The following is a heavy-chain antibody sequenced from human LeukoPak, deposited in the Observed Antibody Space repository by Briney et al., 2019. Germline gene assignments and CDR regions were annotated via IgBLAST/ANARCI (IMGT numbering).Heavy chain of an antibody. D-gene: IGHD6-13*01. V-gene: IGHV4-31*02. CDR3: ASHRAAIPGIAAAEFDY. CDR2: IYYSVST. CDR1: GGSFSSGGYY. Sequence: PSQTLSLPWTVSGGSFSSGGYYWSWIRQHPGKGLEWIGYIYYSVSTYYNASLKRRVTISVDTSKNPYPLTLSSVPAADTAVYYCASHRAAIPGIAAAEFDYWGQGTLVTVSS. J-gene: IGHJ4*02.